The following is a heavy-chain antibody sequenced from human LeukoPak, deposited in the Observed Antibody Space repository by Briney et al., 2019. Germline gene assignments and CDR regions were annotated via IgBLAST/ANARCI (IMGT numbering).Heavy chain of an antibody. CDR1: GYTLTELS. J-gene: IGHJ4*02. Sequence: WASVKVSCKVSGYTLTELSMHWVRQAPGKGLEWMGGFDPEDGETIYAQKFQGRVTMTEDTSTDTAYMELSSLRSEDTAVYYCATWYDVVTGYFDYWGQRTLVTVSS. CDR3: ATWYDVVTGYFDY. D-gene: IGHD3-9*01. V-gene: IGHV1-24*01. CDR2: FDPEDGET.